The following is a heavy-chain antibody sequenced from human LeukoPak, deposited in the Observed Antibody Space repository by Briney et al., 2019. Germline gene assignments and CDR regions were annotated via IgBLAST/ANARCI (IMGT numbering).Heavy chain of an antibody. CDR3: ASLYDQGAFDI. D-gene: IGHD2/OR15-2a*01. CDR1: GGSNSSYY. V-gene: IGHV4-59*08. J-gene: IGHJ3*02. Sequence: SETLSLTCTVSGGSNSSYYWSWIRQPPGKGLGWIGYIYYSGSTNYNPSLKSRVTISVDTSKNQFSLKLSSVTAADTAVYYCASLYDQGAFDIWGQGTMVTVSS. CDR2: IYYSGST.